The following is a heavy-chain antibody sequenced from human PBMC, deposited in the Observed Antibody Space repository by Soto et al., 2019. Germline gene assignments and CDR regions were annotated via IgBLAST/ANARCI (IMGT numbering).Heavy chain of an antibody. V-gene: IGHV3-21*01. CDR1: GFTFSSYS. D-gene: IGHD6-19*01. Sequence: LRLSCAASGFTFSSYSMNWVRQAPGKGLEWVSSISSSSSYIYYADSVKGRFTISRDNAKNSLYLQMNSLRAEDTAVYYCARDGYIAVAGRYYYYGMDVWGQGTTVTVYS. CDR3: ARDGYIAVAGRYYYYGMDV. J-gene: IGHJ6*02. CDR2: ISSSSSYI.